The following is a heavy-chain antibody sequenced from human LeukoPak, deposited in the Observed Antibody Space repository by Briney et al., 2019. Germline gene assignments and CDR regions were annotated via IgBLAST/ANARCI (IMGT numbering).Heavy chain of an antibody. V-gene: IGHV4-39*07. D-gene: IGHD5-18*01. CDR1: GGSISSSSYY. CDR2: IYYSGST. CDR3: ARDSQLGGAS. J-gene: IGHJ4*02. Sequence: SETLSPTCTVSGGSISSSSYYWGWIRQPPGKGLEWIGSIYYSGSTYYNPSLKSRVTISVDTSKNQFSLKLSSVTAADTAVYYCARDSQLGGASWGQGTLVTVSS.